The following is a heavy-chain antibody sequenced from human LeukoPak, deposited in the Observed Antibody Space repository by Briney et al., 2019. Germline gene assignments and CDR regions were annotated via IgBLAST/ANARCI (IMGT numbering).Heavy chain of an antibody. CDR2: IYYSGST. V-gene: IGHV4-30-4*01. J-gene: IGHJ3*02. D-gene: IGHD5-12*01. CDR1: GGSISSGQYY. CDR3: ARGDVDIVATPQVFAFDI. Sequence: SETLSLTCTVSGGSISSGQYYWSWIRQPPGKGLEWIGYIYYSGSTYYNASLKSRVTISVDTSKPQFSLQLSSVTAADTAVYCCARGDVDIVATPQVFAFDIWGQGTMVSVS.